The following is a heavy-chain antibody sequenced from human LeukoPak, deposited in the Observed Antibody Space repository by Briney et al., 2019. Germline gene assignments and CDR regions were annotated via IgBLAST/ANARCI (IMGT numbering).Heavy chain of an antibody. Sequence: PGGSLTLSCAASGFTFSSYGMHWVRQAPGKGLEWVAFIRYDGSNKYYLDSVKGRFTISRDNSKKILYLQMSTLKTDDTAVYFCAKFSSKWNSAYYLADSWGQGTLVSVSS. J-gene: IGHJ4*02. D-gene: IGHD1/OR15-1a*01. CDR1: GFTFSSYG. V-gene: IGHV3-30*02. CDR3: AKFSSKWNSAYYLADS. CDR2: IRYDGSNK.